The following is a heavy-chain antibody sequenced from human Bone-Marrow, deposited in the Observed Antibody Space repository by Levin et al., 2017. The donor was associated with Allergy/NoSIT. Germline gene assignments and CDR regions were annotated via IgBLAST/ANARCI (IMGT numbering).Heavy chain of an antibody. CDR1: GFTFSDYW. Sequence: QPGGSLRLSCVGSGFTFSDYWMSWVRQAPGKGLEWVANIRQDESQQFHVDSVKGRFTISRDNAKSSLYLQMNSLRAEDTAVYYCARDRGSSSSSYYGMDVWGQGTTVTVSS. D-gene: IGHD6-6*01. CDR2: IRQDESQQ. CDR3: ARDRGSSSSSYYGMDV. J-gene: IGHJ6*02. V-gene: IGHV3-7*01.